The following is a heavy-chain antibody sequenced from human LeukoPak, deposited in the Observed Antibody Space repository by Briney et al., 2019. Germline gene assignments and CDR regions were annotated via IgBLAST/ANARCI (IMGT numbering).Heavy chain of an antibody. CDR2: INPNSGGT. J-gene: IGHJ5*02. CDR3: ARALYCSGGSCKNWFDP. V-gene: IGHV1-2*02. D-gene: IGHD2-15*01. CDR1: GYTFTGYY. Sequence: GASVKVSCKASGYTFTGYYMHWVRQAPGQGLEWMGWINPNSGGTNYAQKLQGRVTMTRDTSISTAYMELSRLRSDDTAVYYCARALYCSGGSCKNWFDPWGQGTLVTVSS.